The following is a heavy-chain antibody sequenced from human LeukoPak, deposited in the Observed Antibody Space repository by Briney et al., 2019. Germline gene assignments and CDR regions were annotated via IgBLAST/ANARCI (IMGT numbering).Heavy chain of an antibody. Sequence: GESLQISCKGSGYSFTSYWIGWVRQMPGKGLEWMGIIYPGDSDTRYSPSFQGQVTISADKSISTAYLQGSSLKASDTAMYYCARGLTYYYDSSGYSDFDYWGQGTLVTVSS. D-gene: IGHD3-22*01. J-gene: IGHJ4*02. CDR2: IYPGDSDT. CDR1: GYSFTSYW. CDR3: ARGLTYYYDSSGYSDFDY. V-gene: IGHV5-51*01.